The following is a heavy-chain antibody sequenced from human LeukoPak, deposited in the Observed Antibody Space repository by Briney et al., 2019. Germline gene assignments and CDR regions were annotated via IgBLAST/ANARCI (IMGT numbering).Heavy chain of an antibody. V-gene: IGHV4-34*01. D-gene: IGHD6-19*01. CDR3: ARGRFSIVEAPLGY. CDR2: INHSGST. J-gene: IGHJ4*02. Sequence: SETLSLTCAVYGVSFSGYYWSWIRQPPGKGLEWIGEINHSGSTNYNPSLKSRVAISVDTSKNQFSLKLSSVTAADTAVYYCARGRFSIVEAPLGYWGQGTLVTVSS. CDR1: GVSFSGYY.